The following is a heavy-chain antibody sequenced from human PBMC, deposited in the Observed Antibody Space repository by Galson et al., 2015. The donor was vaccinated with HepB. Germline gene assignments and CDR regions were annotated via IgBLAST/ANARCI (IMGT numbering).Heavy chain of an antibody. V-gene: IGHV4-59*01. CDR2: IYYGGTT. J-gene: IGHJ4*02. CDR1: GGSINNY. D-gene: IGHD2-2*01. Sequence: ETLSLTCTVSGGSINNYWSWIRQPPGKGLEWVGWIYYGGTTNYSPSLKSRVTISVDTSNNQFSLKLSSVTAADTAVYYCARGGASSRYFDSWGQGTLVTVSS. CDR3: ARGGASSRYFDS.